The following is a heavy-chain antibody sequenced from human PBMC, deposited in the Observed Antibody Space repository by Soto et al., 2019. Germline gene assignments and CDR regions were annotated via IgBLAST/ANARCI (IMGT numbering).Heavy chain of an antibody. J-gene: IGHJ6*02. Sequence: QVQHVQSGAEVKKPGDSVKVSCKASGYSVTGHYMHWVRRAPGQGLEWMGWVNLNTGGTDYAQEFQGRVTMTTATSIRTVYLEVTRLKFDDTAIFYWARDPSSFLGRVYGMDVWGQGTAVTVSS. CDR3: ARDPSSFLGRVYGMDV. V-gene: IGHV1-2*02. CDR2: VNLNTGGT. CDR1: GYSVTGHY.